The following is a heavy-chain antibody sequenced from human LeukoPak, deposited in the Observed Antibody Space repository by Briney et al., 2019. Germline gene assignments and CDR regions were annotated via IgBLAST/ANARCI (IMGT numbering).Heavy chain of an antibody. CDR2: IYYSGSN. J-gene: IGHJ4*02. D-gene: IGHD2-2*01. CDR1: GGSMSSYY. CDR3: ARGGGYEMPRVLDY. Sequence: SETLSLTCTVSGGSMSSYYWSWLRQPPGRGLEWIGYIYYSGSNNYNPSLKRRVTMSVDTYKNQFSLKVTSVTGADTAVYYCARGGGYEMPRVLDYWGQGTLVTVSS. V-gene: IGHV4-59*01.